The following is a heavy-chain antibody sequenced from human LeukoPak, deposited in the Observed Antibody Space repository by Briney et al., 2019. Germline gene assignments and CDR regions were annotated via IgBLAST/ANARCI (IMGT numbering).Heavy chain of an antibody. D-gene: IGHD4-17*01. CDR1: GFTFSSYA. CDR3: VRGGYGSIDY. J-gene: IGHJ4*02. V-gene: IGHV3-23*01. Sequence: GGSLRLPCAASGFTFSSYAMSWVRQAPGKGLEWVSAISGSGGSTYYADSVKGRFTISRDNSKNTLYLQMNSLRAEDTAVYFCVRGGYGSIDYWGQGTLVTVSS. CDR2: ISGSGGST.